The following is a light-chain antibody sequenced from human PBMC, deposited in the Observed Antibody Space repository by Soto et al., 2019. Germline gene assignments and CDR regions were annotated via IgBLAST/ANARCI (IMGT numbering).Light chain of an antibody. CDR1: QGISNY. Sequence: DIQMTQSPSSLSTSVGDRVTITCRASQGISNYLAWYQQKPGKVPKLLIYAASTLQSGVPSRFSGSGSGTDFTLTIRSMPPEDVANYYCQKYNSAPWTFGQGTKVDIK. V-gene: IGKV1-27*01. CDR2: AAS. CDR3: QKYNSAPWT. J-gene: IGKJ1*01.